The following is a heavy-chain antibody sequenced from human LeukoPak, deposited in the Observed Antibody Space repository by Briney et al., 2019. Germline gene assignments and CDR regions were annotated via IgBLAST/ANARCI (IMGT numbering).Heavy chain of an antibody. CDR1: GFTFSSYG. J-gene: IGHJ6*04. CDR2: IWYDGSNK. Sequence: GRSPRLSCAASGFTFSSYGMHWVRQAPGKGLEWVAVIWYDGSNKYYADSVKGRFTISRDNSKNTLYLQMNSLRAEDTAVYYCARHIVVVPAATSGMDVWGKGTTVTVSS. V-gene: IGHV3-33*01. CDR3: ARHIVVVPAATSGMDV. D-gene: IGHD2-2*01.